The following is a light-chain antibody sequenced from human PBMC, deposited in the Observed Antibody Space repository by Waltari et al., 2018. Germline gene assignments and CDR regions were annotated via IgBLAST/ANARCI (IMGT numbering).Light chain of an antibody. J-gene: IGLJ3*02. Sequence: SYELIQPPPVSVSPGQTGSIPCSGEKLGDTFVCWYQQKPGQPPVLGIQQDSKRPSRIPERCSGSNAGNTATLTVSGTQAMDEAVYYCQAWDSSPQFGGGTKLTVL. V-gene: IGLV3-1*01. CDR3: QAWDSSPQ. CDR1: KLGDTF. CDR2: QDS.